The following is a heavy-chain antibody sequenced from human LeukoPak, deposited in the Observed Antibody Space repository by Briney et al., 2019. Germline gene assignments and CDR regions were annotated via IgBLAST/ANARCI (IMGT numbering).Heavy chain of an antibody. CDR3: ARRLLTGPWYDY. Sequence: KPSETLSLTCTVSGGSISSYYWSWIRQPPGKGLEWIGEIYHSGSTNYNPSLKSRVTISVDKSKNQFSLKLSSVTAADTAVYYRARRLLTGPWYDYWGQGTLVTVSS. CDR1: GGSISSYY. J-gene: IGHJ4*02. D-gene: IGHD3-9*01. CDR2: IYHSGST. V-gene: IGHV4-59*01.